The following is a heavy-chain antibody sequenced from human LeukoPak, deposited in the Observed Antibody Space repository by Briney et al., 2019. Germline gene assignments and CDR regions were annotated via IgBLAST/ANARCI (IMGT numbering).Heavy chain of an antibody. J-gene: IGHJ6*03. CDR1: GGSISSGDYY. CDR3: ARENSSSGYYYYMDV. Sequence: SQTLSLTCPVSGGSISSGDYYWSWIRQPPGKGLEWIGYIYYSGITYYNPSLKSRVTISVDTSKNQFSLKLSSVTAADTAVYYCARENSSSGYYYYMDVWGKGTTVTVSS. V-gene: IGHV4-30-4*08. CDR2: IYYSGIT. D-gene: IGHD6-6*01.